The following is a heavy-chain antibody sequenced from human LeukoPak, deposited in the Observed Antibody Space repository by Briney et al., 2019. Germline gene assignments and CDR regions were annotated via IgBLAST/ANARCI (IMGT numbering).Heavy chain of an antibody. D-gene: IGHD6-13*01. J-gene: IGHJ4*02. CDR3: ARQSPKWYSSSWYFDY. V-gene: IGHV4-34*01. CDR2: INHSGST. Sequence: SETLSLTCAVYGGSFSGYYWSWIRQPPGKGLEWIGEINHSGSTNYNPSLKSRVTISVDTSKNQFSLKLSSVTAADTAVYYCARQSPKWYSSSWYFDYWGQGTLVTVSS. CDR1: GGSFSGYY.